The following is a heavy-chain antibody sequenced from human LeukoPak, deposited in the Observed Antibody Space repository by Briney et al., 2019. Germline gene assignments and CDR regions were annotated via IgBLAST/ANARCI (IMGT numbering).Heavy chain of an antibody. V-gene: IGHV1-24*01. Sequence: ASVKVSCKVSGYTLTELSMHWVRQAPGKGLEWMGGFDPEDGETIYAQKFQGRVTMTEDTSTDTAYMELSSLRSEDTAVYYCATTSPARSGYYDSFDYWGQGTLVTVSS. D-gene: IGHD3-22*01. CDR2: FDPEDGET. CDR1: GYTLTELS. CDR3: ATTSPARSGYYDSFDY. J-gene: IGHJ4*02.